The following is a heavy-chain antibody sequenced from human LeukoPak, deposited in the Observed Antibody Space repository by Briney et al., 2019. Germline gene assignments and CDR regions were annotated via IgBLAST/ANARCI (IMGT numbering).Heavy chain of an antibody. V-gene: IGHV4-39*07. D-gene: IGHD6-13*01. CDR1: GASISSSTDY. CDR3: ARVTGYMTEDYFDY. Sequence: SETLSLICTVSGASISSSTDYWGWIRQPPGKGLEWIANIYYSGSTNYNPSLKSRVTISVDTSKNQFSLRLSSVTAADTAVYYCARVTGYMTEDYFDYWGQGTLITVSS. J-gene: IGHJ4*02. CDR2: IYYSGST.